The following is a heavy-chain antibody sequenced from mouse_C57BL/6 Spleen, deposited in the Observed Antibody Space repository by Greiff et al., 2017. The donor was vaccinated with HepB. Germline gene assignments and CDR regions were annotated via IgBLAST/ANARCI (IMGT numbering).Heavy chain of an antibody. CDR2: ISSGSSTI. V-gene: IGHV5-17*01. J-gene: IGHJ1*03. D-gene: IGHD1-1*01. Sequence: EVKLVESGGGLVKPGGSLKLSCAASGFTFSDYGMHWVRQAPEKGLEWVAYISSGSSTIYYADTVKGRFTISRDNAKNTLFLQMTSLRSEDTAMYYCARGLYYGSSYGDFDVWGTGTTVTVAS. CDR3: ARGLYYGSSYGDFDV. CDR1: GFTFSDYG.